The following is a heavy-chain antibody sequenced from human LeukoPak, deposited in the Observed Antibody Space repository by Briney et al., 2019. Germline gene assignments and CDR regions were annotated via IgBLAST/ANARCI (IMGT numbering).Heavy chain of an antibody. CDR3: ARAITIFGVALDY. J-gene: IGHJ4*02. CDR2: IYYSGST. V-gene: IGHV4-59*01. D-gene: IGHD3-3*01. Sequence: SETLSLTCTVSGGSISSYYWSWIRQPPGKGLEWIGYIYYSGSTNYNPSLKSRVTISVDTSKNQFSLKLSSATAADTAVYYCARAITIFGVALDYWGQGTLVTVSS. CDR1: GGSISSYY.